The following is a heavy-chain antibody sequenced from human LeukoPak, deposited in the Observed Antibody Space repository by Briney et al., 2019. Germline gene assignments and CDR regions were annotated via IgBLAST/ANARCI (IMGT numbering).Heavy chain of an antibody. CDR3: ARAGPRPYGSGSYYNVFYYYMDV. CDR1: GYTFTGYY. J-gene: IGHJ6*03. D-gene: IGHD3-10*01. V-gene: IGHV1-2*02. CDR2: INPNSGGT. Sequence: GASVKVSCKASGYTFTGYYMHWVRQAPGQGLEWMGWINPNSGGTNYAQKFQGRVTMTRDTSISTAYMELSRLRSDDTAVYYCARAGPRPYGSGSYYNVFYYYMDVWGKGTTVTISS.